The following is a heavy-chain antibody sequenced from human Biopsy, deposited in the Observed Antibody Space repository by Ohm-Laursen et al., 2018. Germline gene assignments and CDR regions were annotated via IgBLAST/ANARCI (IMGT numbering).Heavy chain of an antibody. Sequence: PTQTLTLTCSFSGFSLCARLMCVSWIRQAPGKALEWLERVDWGDYKDYSASLQTKLSISKDTSNDQVVLTVNNVDPADTATYYCARTPILIVSAGLVYRHRRHLQGMDVWGQGIAVTVS. CDR2: VDWGDYK. V-gene: IGHV2-70*11. D-gene: IGHD6-13*01. CDR1: GFSLCARLMC. CDR3: ARTPILIVSAGLVYRHRRHLQGMDV. J-gene: IGHJ6*02.